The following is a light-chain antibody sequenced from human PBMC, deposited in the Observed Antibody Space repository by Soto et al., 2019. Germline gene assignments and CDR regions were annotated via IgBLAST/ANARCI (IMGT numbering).Light chain of an antibody. CDR2: GAS. Sequence: EIVLTQSPGTLSLSPVERATLACRASQSVSSSYLAWYQQKPGQAPRPLIYGASSRATGIPDRFSGSGSGTDFTLTISRLEPEDFAVYYCQQYGSYPITFGGGTKVDIK. CDR3: QQYGSYPIT. CDR1: QSVSSSY. V-gene: IGKV3-20*01. J-gene: IGKJ4*01.